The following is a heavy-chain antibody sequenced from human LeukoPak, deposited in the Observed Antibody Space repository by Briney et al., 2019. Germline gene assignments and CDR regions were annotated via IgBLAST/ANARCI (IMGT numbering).Heavy chain of an antibody. CDR2: MNPNSGIT. J-gene: IGHJ6*02. CDR3: ARPRQLWSYGKDV. D-gene: IGHD5-18*01. Sequence: GASVKVSCKASGNTFTSYDINWVRQATGQGLEWMGWMNPNSGITGYAQKFQGRVTMTRNTSINTAYMELSSLRSENTAVYYCARPRQLWSYGKDVWGQGTTVTVSS. V-gene: IGHV1-8*01. CDR1: GNTFTSYD.